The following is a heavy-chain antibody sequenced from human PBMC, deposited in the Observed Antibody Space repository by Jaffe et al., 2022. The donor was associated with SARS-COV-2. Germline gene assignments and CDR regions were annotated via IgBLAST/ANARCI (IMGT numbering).Heavy chain of an antibody. J-gene: IGHJ5*02. CDR1: GGSISTSGYY. V-gene: IGHV4-39*01. CDR2: IYYSGST. CDR3: ARRPGVFGVVT. D-gene: IGHD3-3*01. Sequence: QLQLQESGPGLVKPSETLSLTCTVSGGSISTSGYYWGWIRQPPGKGLEWIGNIYYSGSTNYNPSLKSRVTIFVDTSKNQFSLRLTSVTAADTAVYYCARRPGVFGVVTWGQGTLVTVSS.